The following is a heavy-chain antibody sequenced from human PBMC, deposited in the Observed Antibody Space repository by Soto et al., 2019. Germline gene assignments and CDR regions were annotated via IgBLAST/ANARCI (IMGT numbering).Heavy chain of an antibody. D-gene: IGHD1-1*01. CDR1: GGSISSYY. CDR2: IYYSGST. V-gene: IGHV4-59*01. CDR3: ARGHNFRYSTFDS. J-gene: IGHJ4*02. Sequence: PSETLSLTCTVSGGSISSYYWSWIRQPPGKGLEWIGYIYYSGSTNYNPSLKSRVTISLDMFKNQFSLKLSSVTAADTAMYYCARGHNFRYSTFDSWGQGTLVTVSS.